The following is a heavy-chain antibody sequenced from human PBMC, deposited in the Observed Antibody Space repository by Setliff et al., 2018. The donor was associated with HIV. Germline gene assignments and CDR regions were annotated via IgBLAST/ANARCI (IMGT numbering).Heavy chain of an antibody. CDR2: ISAYNGNT. CDR3: ARGGTRGDYCYYMDV. J-gene: IGHJ6*03. D-gene: IGHD3-10*01. V-gene: IGHV1-18*01. CDR1: GYTITTYG. Sequence: GASVKVSCKASGYTITTYGIIWVRQAPGQGLEWMGWISAYNGNTNYAQKLQGRVTMTTDTSTTTAYMELRSLRSDDTAVYYCARGGTRGDYCYYMDVWGKGTTVTVSS.